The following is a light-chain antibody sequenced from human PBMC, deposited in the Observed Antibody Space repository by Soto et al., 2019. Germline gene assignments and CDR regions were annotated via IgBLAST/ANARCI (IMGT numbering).Light chain of an antibody. CDR2: GAS. CDR3: QQYYNWPLT. Sequence: EIVMTQSPATLSVSPADSATLSCTASQSVSNNLAWYHQKPGQAPRVLIYGASIRATGVPARFSGSGSGTEFTLTISSLQSEDFALFYCQQYYNWPLTFGQGTKVDIK. CDR1: QSVSNN. J-gene: IGKJ1*01. V-gene: IGKV3-15*01.